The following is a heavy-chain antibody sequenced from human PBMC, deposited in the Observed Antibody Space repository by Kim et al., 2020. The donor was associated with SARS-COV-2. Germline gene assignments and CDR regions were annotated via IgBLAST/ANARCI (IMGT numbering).Heavy chain of an antibody. D-gene: IGHD3-22*01. J-gene: IGHJ5*02. Sequence: GGSLRLSCAASGFTFDDYAMHWVRQAPGKGLEWVSGISWNSGSIGYADSVKGRFTISRDNAKNSLYLQMNSLRAEDTALYYCAKGSGYYDDWFDPWGQGTLVTVSS. V-gene: IGHV3-9*01. CDR1: GFTFDDYA. CDR3: AKGSGYYDDWFDP. CDR2: ISWNSGSI.